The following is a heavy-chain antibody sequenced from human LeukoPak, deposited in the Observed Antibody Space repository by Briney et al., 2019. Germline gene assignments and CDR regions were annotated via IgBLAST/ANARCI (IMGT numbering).Heavy chain of an antibody. CDR3: ARASSSTRLTSSNYYYYYMDV. V-gene: IGHV1-18*01. Sequence: GASVKVSCKASGYTFTSYGISWVRQAPGQGLEWMGWISAYNGNTNYAQKLQGRVTMTTDTSTSTAYMELRSLRSDDTAVYYCARASSSTRLTSSNYYYYYMDVWGKGTTVTISS. J-gene: IGHJ6*03. CDR1: GYTFTSYG. CDR2: ISAYNGNT. D-gene: IGHD2-2*01.